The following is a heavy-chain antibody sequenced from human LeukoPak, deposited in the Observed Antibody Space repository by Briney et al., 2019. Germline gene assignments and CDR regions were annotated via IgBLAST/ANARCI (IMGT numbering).Heavy chain of an antibody. CDR1: GFTFSSYG. J-gene: IGHJ4*02. CDR2: IWYDESNK. Sequence: GRSLRLSCAASGFTFSSYGMHWVRQAPGKGLEWVAVIWYDESNKYYADSVKGRFTISRDNSKNTLYLQMNSLRAEDTAVYYCAREPMSSGYYQTIDYWGQGTLVTVSS. CDR3: AREPMSSGYYQTIDY. D-gene: IGHD3-22*01. V-gene: IGHV3-33*01.